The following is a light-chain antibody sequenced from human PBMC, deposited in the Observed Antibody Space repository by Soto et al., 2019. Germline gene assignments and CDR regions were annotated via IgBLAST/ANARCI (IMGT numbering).Light chain of an antibody. CDR2: WAS. Sequence: DIVMTQSPDSLAVSLGERATINCKSSQSILFSSNNKNYLTLYQQKPGQPPKPLIYWASTRESVVPDRFSGSGSGTDFTLTIISLQAEDVAVYYCQPYYSTPVTFGGGTKVEIK. V-gene: IGKV4-1*01. CDR1: QSILFSSNNKNY. CDR3: QPYYSTPVT. J-gene: IGKJ4*01.